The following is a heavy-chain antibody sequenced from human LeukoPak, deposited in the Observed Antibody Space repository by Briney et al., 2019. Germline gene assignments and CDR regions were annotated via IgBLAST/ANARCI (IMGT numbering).Heavy chain of an antibody. J-gene: IGHJ6*03. Sequence: GGSLRLSCAASGFTFSSYWMHWVRQAPGKGLVWVSRINSDGSSTRYADSVKGRFTISRDNAKNMLYLQMNSLRAEDTAVYYCASGSSGGDYYYMDVWGKGTTVTVSS. D-gene: IGHD2-15*01. CDR2: INSDGSST. CDR3: ASGSSGGDYYYMDV. V-gene: IGHV3-74*01. CDR1: GFTFSSYW.